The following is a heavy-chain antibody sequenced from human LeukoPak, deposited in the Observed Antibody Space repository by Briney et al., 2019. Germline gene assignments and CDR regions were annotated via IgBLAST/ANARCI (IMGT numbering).Heavy chain of an antibody. D-gene: IGHD1-26*01. Sequence: GGSLRLSCTASGFTFGDYAMSWFRQAPGKGLEWVSSISYTGTYIYYADSVKGRFTISRDNAQNSLYLQMNSLRAEDTAIYYCVRDRGTYRPIDYWGQGTLVTVSS. V-gene: IGHV3-21*04. CDR3: VRDRGTYRPIDY. CDR1: GFTFGDYA. J-gene: IGHJ4*02. CDR2: ISYTGTYI.